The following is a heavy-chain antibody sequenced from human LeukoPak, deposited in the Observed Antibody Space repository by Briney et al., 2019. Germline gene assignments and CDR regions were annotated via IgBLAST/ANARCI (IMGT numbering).Heavy chain of an antibody. CDR2: ISGSGCSA. D-gene: IGHD2-15*01. Sequence: GGPLRLSCAAAGFTFGSYAMSWVRQAPGKGLEWVSAISGSGCSAYYADSGKCRFTISRDNSEDALYLQMSNLRAQDTHVYYCPQGPYRSGGSCYSGLSYFEYWGQGTLVTVSS. V-gene: IGHV3-23*01. CDR1: GFTFGSYA. J-gene: IGHJ4*02. CDR3: PQGPYRSGGSCYSGLSYFEY.